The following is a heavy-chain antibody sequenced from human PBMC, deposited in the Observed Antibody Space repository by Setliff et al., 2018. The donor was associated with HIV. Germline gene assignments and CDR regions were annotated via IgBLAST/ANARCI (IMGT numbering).Heavy chain of an antibody. J-gene: IGHJ3*02. CDR2: IYPGDSET. D-gene: IGHD3-22*01. CDR1: GYSFANYW. CDR3: ARRYGFDSSGLENDAFDI. Sequence: PGESLKISCKASGYSFANYWVGWVRQMPGKGLEWMGLIYPGDSETRYNPSFQGQVSISADKSINTAYLQWSSLKASDTAMYYCARRYGFDSSGLENDAFDIWGQGTLVTV. V-gene: IGHV5-51*01.